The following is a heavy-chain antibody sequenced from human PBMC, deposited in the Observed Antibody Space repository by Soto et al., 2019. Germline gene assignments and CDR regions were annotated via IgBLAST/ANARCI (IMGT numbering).Heavy chain of an antibody. CDR2: IQSKGFGEAT. Sequence: PWGSLRLSCAGSGFTFTDAWINSVRQVPGKGLEGVGRIQSKGFGEATHYAAPVKDRVTISSDDSENTASLQLASLESDDTAVCYCATADPGLTHVFYNMDFWGQGTTVTVSS. J-gene: IGHJ6*02. CDR3: ATADPGLTHVFYNMDF. D-gene: IGHD3-9*01. CDR1: GFTFTDAW. V-gene: IGHV3-15*01.